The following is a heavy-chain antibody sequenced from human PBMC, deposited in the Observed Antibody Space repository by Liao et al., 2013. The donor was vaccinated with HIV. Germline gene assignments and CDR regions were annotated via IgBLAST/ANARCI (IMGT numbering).Heavy chain of an antibody. V-gene: IGHV4-4*07. J-gene: IGHJ4*02. CDR3: AREPKNWGPFDY. D-gene: IGHD7-27*01. CDR1: GGSISAYY. Sequence: QVHLQESGPGLVKPSETLSLTCSVSGGSISAYYWSWVRQPAGKGLEWIGRVYHSGSTNKNPSLRDRVTMSIDMSKNQFSLKMYSVTAADTALYYCAREPKNWGPFDYWGQGTPGPPSP. CDR2: VYHSGST.